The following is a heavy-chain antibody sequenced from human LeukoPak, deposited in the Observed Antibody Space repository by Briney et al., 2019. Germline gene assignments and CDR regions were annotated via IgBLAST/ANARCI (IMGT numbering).Heavy chain of an antibody. CDR1: GGSISSYY. Sequence: PSETLSLTCTVSGGSISSYYWSWIRQPPGKGLEWIGYISYSGTTNYNPSLKSRVTISVDTSKNQFSLKLSSVTAADAAVYYCARFTRLVRGDYFDYWGQGTLVTVSS. D-gene: IGHD6-19*01. J-gene: IGHJ4*02. CDR2: ISYSGTT. CDR3: ARFTRLVRGDYFDY. V-gene: IGHV4-59*08.